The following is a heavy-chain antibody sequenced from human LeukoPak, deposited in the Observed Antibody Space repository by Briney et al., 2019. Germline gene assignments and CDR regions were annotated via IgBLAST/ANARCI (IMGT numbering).Heavy chain of an antibody. J-gene: IGHJ6*02. CDR2: ISVYNGNT. CDR1: GYTFSSYG. CDR3: ARVYSNYYYYGMDV. V-gene: IGHV1-18*01. D-gene: IGHD4-11*01. Sequence: ASVKVSCTASGYTFSSYGISWVRQAPGQGLEWMGWISVYNGNTNYVQKLQGRVTMTTDTSTSTAYMELRSLRSDDTAVYYCARVYSNYYYYGMDVWGQGTTVAVSS.